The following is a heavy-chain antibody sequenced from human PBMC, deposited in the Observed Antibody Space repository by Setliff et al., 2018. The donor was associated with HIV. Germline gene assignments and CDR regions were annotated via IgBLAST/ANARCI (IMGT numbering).Heavy chain of an antibody. J-gene: IGHJ2*01. Sequence: SVKVSCKGYGGTFSSYAISWVRQAPGQGLEWMGGIIPIFGTKNYAQKFQGRVTITTDESTSTAYMELSSLRSENTAVYYCARDHCGGDCYSLWYFDLWGRGTLVTVSS. V-gene: IGHV1-69*05. CDR3: ARDHCGGDCYSLWYFDL. CDR2: IIPIFGTK. CDR1: GGTFSSYA. D-gene: IGHD2-21*02.